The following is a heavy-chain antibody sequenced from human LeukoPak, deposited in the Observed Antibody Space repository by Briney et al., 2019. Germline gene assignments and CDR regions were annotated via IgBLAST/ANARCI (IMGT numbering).Heavy chain of an antibody. CDR1: GYTFTNYD. J-gene: IGHJ5*02. CDR3: ARSRYGDYPP. Sequence: GASVKVSCKTSGYTFTNYDINWVRQASGQGLEWMGWMNPNTGNTGYAQKFQGRVTMTRDTSTSTAYMELRNLRSEDTAVYFCARSRYGDYPPWGQGTLVIVSS. V-gene: IGHV1-8*01. CDR2: MNPNTGNT. D-gene: IGHD4-17*01.